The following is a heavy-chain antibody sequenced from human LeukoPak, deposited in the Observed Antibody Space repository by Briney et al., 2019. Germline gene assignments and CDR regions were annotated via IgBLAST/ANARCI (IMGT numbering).Heavy chain of an antibody. D-gene: IGHD6-13*01. CDR3: ARAIAGAGSKGYFDY. J-gene: IGHJ4*02. CDR1: GYTFTDYY. Sequence: ASVKVSCKASGYTFTDYYMHWVRPAPGQGLEWMGWINPNSGGTNYAQKFQDRVTMTRDTSISTAYMELSRLRSDDTAVYYCARAIAGAGSKGYFDYWGQGTLVTVSS. V-gene: IGHV1-2*02. CDR2: INPNSGGT.